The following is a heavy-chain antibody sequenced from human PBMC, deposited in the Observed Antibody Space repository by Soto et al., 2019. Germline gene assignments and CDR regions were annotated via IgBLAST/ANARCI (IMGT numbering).Heavy chain of an antibody. CDR3: ARLIRNRLYYFDY. J-gene: IGHJ4*02. Sequence: SETLSLTCAVSGGSISSGGYSWSWIRQPPGKGLEWIGYIYHSGSTYYNPSLKSRVTISVDRSKNQFSLKLSSVTAADTAVYYCARLIRNRLYYFDYWGQGTLVTVSS. CDR2: IYHSGST. D-gene: IGHD3-16*01. V-gene: IGHV4-30-2*01. CDR1: GGSISSGGYS.